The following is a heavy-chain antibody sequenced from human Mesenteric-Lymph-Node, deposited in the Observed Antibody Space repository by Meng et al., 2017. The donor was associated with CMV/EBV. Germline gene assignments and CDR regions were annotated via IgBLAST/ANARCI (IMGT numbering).Heavy chain of an antibody. D-gene: IGHD3-3*01. V-gene: IGHV3-48*03. Sequence: GESLKISCAASGFTFSSYEMNWVRQAPGKGLEWVSYISSSGSTIYYADSVKGRFTISRDNAKNSLYLQMNSLRAEDTAVYYCARDRPDYDFWSGYSDYYYYGMDVWGQGTTVTVSS. CDR3: ARDRPDYDFWSGYSDYYYYGMDV. CDR1: GFTFSSYE. J-gene: IGHJ6*02. CDR2: ISSSGSTI.